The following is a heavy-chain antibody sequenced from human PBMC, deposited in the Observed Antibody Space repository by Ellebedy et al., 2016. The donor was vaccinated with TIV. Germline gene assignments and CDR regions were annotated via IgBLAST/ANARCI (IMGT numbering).Heavy chain of an antibody. V-gene: IGHV3-33*01. CDR1: GFNFNMYG. D-gene: IGHD3-16*01. CDR2: IWYDGSNE. J-gene: IGHJ4*02. CDR3: ARDPGVLPGGGLDY. Sequence: GGSLRLSCAASGFNFNMYGMHWVRQAPGKGLEWVAHIWYDGSNENYADPVKGRFTISRDNSLYLQMNSLRAEDTAVYYCARDPGVLPGGGLDYWGQGTLVTVSS.